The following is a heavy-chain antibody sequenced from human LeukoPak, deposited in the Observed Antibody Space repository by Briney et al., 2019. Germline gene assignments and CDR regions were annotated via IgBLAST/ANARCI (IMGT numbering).Heavy chain of an antibody. V-gene: IGHV3-23*01. CDR3: AKDPYYDFWSGYYQYYFDY. D-gene: IGHD3-3*01. CDR1: GFTFSSYA. J-gene: IGHJ4*02. Sequence: GESLKISCAASGFTFSSYAMSWVRQAPGKGLEWVSAISGSGGSTYYADSVKGRFTISRDNPKNTLYLQMNSLRAEDTAVYYCAKDPYYDFWSGYYQYYFDYWGQGTLVTVSS. CDR2: ISGSGGST.